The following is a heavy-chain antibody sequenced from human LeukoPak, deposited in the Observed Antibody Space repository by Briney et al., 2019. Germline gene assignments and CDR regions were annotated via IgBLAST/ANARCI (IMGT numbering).Heavy chain of an antibody. Sequence: PSETLSLTCAVYGGSFRGYYWSWSRQPPGKVLEWIGEINHSGSTNYNPSLKSRVTISVDTSKNQFSLKLSSVTAADTAVYYCARLVVVVPAAITPQETWGQGTLVTVSS. J-gene: IGHJ4*02. V-gene: IGHV4-34*01. CDR1: GGSFRGYY. D-gene: IGHD2-2*01. CDR3: ARLVVVVPAAITPQET. CDR2: INHSGST.